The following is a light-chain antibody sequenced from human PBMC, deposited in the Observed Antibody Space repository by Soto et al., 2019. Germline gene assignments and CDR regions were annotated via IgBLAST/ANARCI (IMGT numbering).Light chain of an antibody. CDR1: QSISSY. V-gene: IGKV1-39*01. CDR3: QQSYSTPRT. J-gene: IGKJ1*01. Sequence: DIQMTQSPSSLSASVGDRVTITCRASQSISSYLNWYQQKPGKAPKIXIYAASSLQSGVPSRFSGSGAGTDFTLTISSLQPEDFETDYCQQSYSTPRTFGQGTKVDNK. CDR2: AAS.